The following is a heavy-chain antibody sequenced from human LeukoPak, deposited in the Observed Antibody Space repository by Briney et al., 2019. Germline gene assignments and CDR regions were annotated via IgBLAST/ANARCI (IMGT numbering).Heavy chain of an antibody. V-gene: IGHV1-69-2*01. D-gene: IGHD5-24*01. CDR3: ATERPSRDGYNHYFDY. CDR2: VDPEDGET. Sequence: ASVKISCKVSGYTFTDYYMHWVQQAPGKGLEWMGLVDPEDGETIYAEKFLGRVTITADTSTDTAYMELSSLRSEDTAVYYCATERPSRDGYNHYFDYWGQGTLVTVSS. CDR1: GYTFTDYY. J-gene: IGHJ4*02.